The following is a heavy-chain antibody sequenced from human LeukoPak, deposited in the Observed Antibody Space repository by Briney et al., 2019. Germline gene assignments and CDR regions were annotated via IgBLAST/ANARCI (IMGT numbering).Heavy chain of an antibody. Sequence: GASVTVSCTASGYTFTGYFLHWVRRAPGQGLEWLGWINPNSGGTNYAPKFQGRVTMTRDTSINAAYMELSRLRSDDTAVYYCARELAVAGTGPADYWGQGTLVIVSS. CDR2: INPNSGGT. CDR1: GYTFTGYF. CDR3: ARELAVAGTGPADY. V-gene: IGHV1-2*02. D-gene: IGHD6-19*01. J-gene: IGHJ4*02.